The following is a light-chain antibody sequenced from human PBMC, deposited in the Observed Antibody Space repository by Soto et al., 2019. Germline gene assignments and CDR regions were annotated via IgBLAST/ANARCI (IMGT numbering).Light chain of an antibody. V-gene: IGLV1-40*01. CDR1: SSNIGAGYD. Sequence: QSVLTQPPSVSGAPGQRVNISCTGSSSNIGAGYDVHWYQHLPGGAPKLLIFPDTNRPSGVPDRFSVSRSGTSASLAIAGLQAEDEADYYCQCYENNLSNYLLGNGTKVT. CDR3: QCYENNLSNYL. J-gene: IGLJ1*01. CDR2: PDT.